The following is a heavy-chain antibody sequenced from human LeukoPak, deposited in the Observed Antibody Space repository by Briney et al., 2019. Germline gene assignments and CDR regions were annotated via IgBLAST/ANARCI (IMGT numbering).Heavy chain of an antibody. CDR1: GFTFTTYW. CDR3: TTGPGNSGY. CDR2: IKQDGSEK. Sequence: GRSLGLSCAVSGFTFTTYWMTWVRQAPGKGLEWVANIKQDGSEKYYVDSVKGRFTISRDNAKNSLYLQMNSLRAEDTAVYYCTTGPGNSGYWGQGTLVTVSS. J-gene: IGHJ4*02. D-gene: IGHD4-23*01. V-gene: IGHV3-7*05.